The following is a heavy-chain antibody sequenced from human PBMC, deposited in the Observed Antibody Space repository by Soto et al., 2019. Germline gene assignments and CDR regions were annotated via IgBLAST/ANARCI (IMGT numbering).Heavy chain of an antibody. J-gene: IGHJ4*02. CDR2: IVVGSGNT. V-gene: IGHV1-58*02. D-gene: IGHD3-10*01. Sequence: QMQLVQSGPEVKKPGTSVKVSCKASGFTFTSSAMQWVRQARGQRLEWIGWIVVGSGNTNYAQKFQERVTITRYMSTSTAYMELSSLRSEDTAVYYCAAFPYYYGSGSYYNLADYWGQGTLVTVSS. CDR1: GFTFTSSA. CDR3: AAFPYYYGSGSYYNLADY.